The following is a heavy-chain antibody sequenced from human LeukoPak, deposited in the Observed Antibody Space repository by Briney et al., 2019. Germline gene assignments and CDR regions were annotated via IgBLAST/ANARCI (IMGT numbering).Heavy chain of an antibody. CDR2: INHSGST. CDR1: GGSFSGYY. Sequence: PSETLSLTCAVYGGSFSGYYWSWIRQPPGKGLEWIGEINHSGSTNYNPSLKSRVTISVDTSKNQFSLKLNSVTASDTAVYYCARWEYASGGYFDSWGQGTLVTVSS. J-gene: IGHJ4*02. D-gene: IGHD3-10*01. V-gene: IGHV4-34*01. CDR3: ARWEYASGGYFDS.